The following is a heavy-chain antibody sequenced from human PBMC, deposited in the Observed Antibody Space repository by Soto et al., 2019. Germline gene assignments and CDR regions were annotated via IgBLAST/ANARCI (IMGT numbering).Heavy chain of an antibody. Sequence: QVQLVQSGAEVKQPGSSVKVSCQASGVTFSSFAISWVRQAPGQGLEWMGGIIPIFRTPNYAQNFQGRVTITADESTSSVYMEQSRLRSEDTAVYYCARSTGSGFRPGTHRFNWFDPWGQGTLVTVSS. CDR3: ARSTGSGFRPGTHRFNWFDP. D-gene: IGHD5-12*01. V-gene: IGHV1-69*01. CDR1: GVTFSSFA. J-gene: IGHJ5*02. CDR2: IIPIFRTP.